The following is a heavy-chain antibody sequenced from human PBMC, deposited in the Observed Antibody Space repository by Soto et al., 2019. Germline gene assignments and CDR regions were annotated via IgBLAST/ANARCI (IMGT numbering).Heavy chain of an antibody. CDR1: GGTFSSYA. CDR2: IIPIFGTA. Sequence: QVQLVQSGAEVKKPGSSVKVSCKASGGTFSSYAISWVRQAPGQGLEWMGGIIPIFGTANYAQKFQGRVTITADKSTSTAYMELSSLRSEDTAVYYCARASVYVWGSYRDYYYYGMDVWGQGTTVTVSS. D-gene: IGHD3-16*02. J-gene: IGHJ6*02. V-gene: IGHV1-69*06. CDR3: ARASVYVWGSYRDYYYYGMDV.